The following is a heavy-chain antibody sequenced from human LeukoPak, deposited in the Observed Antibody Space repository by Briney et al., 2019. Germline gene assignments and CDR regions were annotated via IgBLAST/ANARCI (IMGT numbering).Heavy chain of an antibody. CDR2: IYHSGST. CDR1: GYSISSGYY. D-gene: IGHD5-18*01. V-gene: IGHV4-38-2*01. J-gene: IGHJ5*02. CDR3: AVQLWCGNWFDP. Sequence: SETLSLTCAVSGYSISSGYYWGWIRQPPGKGLEWIGSIYHSGSTYYNPSLKSRVTISVDTSKNQFSLKLSSVPAADTAVYYCAVQLWCGNWFDPWGQGTLVTVSS.